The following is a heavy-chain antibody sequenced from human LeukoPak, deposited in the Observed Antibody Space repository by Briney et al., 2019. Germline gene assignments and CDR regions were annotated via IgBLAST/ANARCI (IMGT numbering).Heavy chain of an antibody. CDR1: GYSLSSGYY. D-gene: IGHD3-3*01. V-gene: IGHV4-38-2*01. CDR2: IYNSGST. J-gene: IGHJ4*02. Sequence: SETLSLTCAVSGYSLSSGYYWGWIRPPPGKGREWIGSIYNSGSTYYNPSLKSRVTISVDTSKNQFSLKLSSVTAADTAVYYCARHIGYYDFWSGHTFYYFDYWGQGTLVTVSS. CDR3: ARHIGYYDFWSGHTFYYFDY.